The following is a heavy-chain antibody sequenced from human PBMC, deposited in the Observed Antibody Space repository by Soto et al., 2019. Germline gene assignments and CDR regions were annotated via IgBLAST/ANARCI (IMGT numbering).Heavy chain of an antibody. D-gene: IGHD3-9*01. CDR1: GGTFSSYA. CDR2: IIPIFGTA. CDR3: ARDRGSYDILIGEAFDI. V-gene: IGHV1-69*13. J-gene: IGHJ3*02. Sequence: SVKVSCKASGGTFSSYAISWVRQAPGQGLEWMGGIIPIFGTANYAQKFQGRVTITADESTSTAYMELSSLRSEDTAVYYCARDRGSYDILIGEAFDIWGQGTMVTVSS.